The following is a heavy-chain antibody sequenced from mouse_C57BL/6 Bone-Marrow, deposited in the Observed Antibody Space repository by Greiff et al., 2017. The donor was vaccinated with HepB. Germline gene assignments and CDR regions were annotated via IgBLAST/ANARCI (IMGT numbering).Heavy chain of an antibody. CDR3: ARRRSITHFDV. J-gene: IGHJ1*03. V-gene: IGHV1-18*01. D-gene: IGHD1-1*01. CDR1: GYTFPDYN. CDR2: INPNNGGT. Sequence: VQLQQSGPELVKPGASVKIPCKASGYTFPDYNMDWVKQSHGKSLEWIGDINPNNGGTIYNQKFKGKATLTVDKSSSTAYMELRSLTSEDTAVYYCARRRSITHFDVWGTGTTVTVSS.